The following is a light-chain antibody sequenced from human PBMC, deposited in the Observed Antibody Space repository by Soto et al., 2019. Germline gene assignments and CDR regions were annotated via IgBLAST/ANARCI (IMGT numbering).Light chain of an antibody. CDR2: SNN. CDR1: SSNIVSNT. J-gene: IGLJ2*01. Sequence: QAVLTQPPSASGTPGQRVTISCSGSSSNIVSNTVNWYQQLPGTAPKLLIYSNNQRPSGVPDRFSGSKSGTSASLAISGLQPEDEADYYCAAWDDSLNGVVFGGGTKLTVL. CDR3: AAWDDSLNGVV. V-gene: IGLV1-44*01.